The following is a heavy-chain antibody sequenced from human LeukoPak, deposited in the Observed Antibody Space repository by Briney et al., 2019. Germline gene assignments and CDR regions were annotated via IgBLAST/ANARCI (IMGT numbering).Heavy chain of an antibody. CDR2: INPSGANA. CDR3: AREVGIRGHFDY. D-gene: IGHD1-26*01. Sequence: ASVKVSCKASGGTFSSYAISWVRQAPGQGLEWMGIINPSGANAGYAQKFQGRVTMTRDTSTSTVYMELSSLRSQDTAVYYCAREVGIRGHFDYWGRGTPVTVSS. V-gene: IGHV1-46*01. CDR1: GGTFSSYA. J-gene: IGHJ4*02.